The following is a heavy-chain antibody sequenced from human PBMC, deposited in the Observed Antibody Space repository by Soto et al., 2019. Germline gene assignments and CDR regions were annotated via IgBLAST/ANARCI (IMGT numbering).Heavy chain of an antibody. D-gene: IGHD3-9*01. Sequence: SETLSLTCAVYGGSFSGYYWSWIRQPPGKGLEWIGEINHSGSTNYNPSLKSRVTISVDTSKNQFSLKLSSVTAADTAVYYCARGDGNDILTGYYPHFDYWGQGTLVTVSS. J-gene: IGHJ4*02. CDR1: GGSFSGYY. CDR2: INHSGST. CDR3: ARGDGNDILTGYYPHFDY. V-gene: IGHV4-34*01.